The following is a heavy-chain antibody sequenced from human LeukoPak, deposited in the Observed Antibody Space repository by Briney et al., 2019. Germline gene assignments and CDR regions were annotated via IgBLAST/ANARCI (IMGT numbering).Heavy chain of an antibody. CDR2: ISYDGSNK. V-gene: IGHV3-30*03. J-gene: IGHJ4*02. D-gene: IGHD6-13*01. Sequence: QSGGSLRLSCAASGFTFSSYEMHWVRQAPGKGLEWVAVISYDGSNKYYADSVKGRFTISRDNSKNTLYLQMNSLRAEDTAVYYCTGYSSSWIRGAIDYWGQGTLVTVSS. CDR3: TGYSSSWIRGAIDY. CDR1: GFTFSSYE.